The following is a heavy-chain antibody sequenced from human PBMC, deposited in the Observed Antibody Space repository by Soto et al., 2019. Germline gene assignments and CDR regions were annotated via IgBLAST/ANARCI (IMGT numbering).Heavy chain of an antibody. D-gene: IGHD2-8*01. Sequence: QVQLVQSGAEVKKPGSSVKVSCKASGGTFSRYAISWVRQAPGPGLEWMGGIIPIFGTANYAQKLQGRVKITADESTSTAYMKLGSLRAEDTAMYYCARDRHVHDCTNGVCYSYYYYYGMDVWGQGTTVTVSS. CDR1: GGTFSRYA. CDR2: IIPIFGTA. CDR3: ARDRHVHDCTNGVCYSYYYYYGMDV. J-gene: IGHJ6*02. V-gene: IGHV1-69*01.